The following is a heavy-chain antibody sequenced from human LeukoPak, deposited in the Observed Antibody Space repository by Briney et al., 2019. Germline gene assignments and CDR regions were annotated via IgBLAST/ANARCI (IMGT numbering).Heavy chain of an antibody. Sequence: SETLSLTCTVSGGSISSGDYYWSWIRQPPGKGLEWIGYIYYSGSTYYNPSLKSRVTISVDTSKNQFSLKLSSVTAAGTAVYYCARGLYGDYVNYFDYWGQGTLVTVSS. J-gene: IGHJ4*02. D-gene: IGHD4-17*01. V-gene: IGHV4-30-4*08. CDR2: IYYSGST. CDR3: ARGLYGDYVNYFDY. CDR1: GGSISSGDYY.